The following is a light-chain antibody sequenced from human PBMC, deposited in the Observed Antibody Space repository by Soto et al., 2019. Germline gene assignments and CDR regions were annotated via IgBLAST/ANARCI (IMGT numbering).Light chain of an antibody. CDR1: QSVGSSY. Sequence: EIVLTQSPGTLSLSPGGRATLSCRTSQSVGSSYLAWYQQKPGQAPRLLIYGASSRATGIPDRFSGSGSGTDFTLTISRLGPEDFAVYYCQQYGSSPACTLGRGTRLEIK. V-gene: IGKV3-20*01. J-gene: IGKJ2*02. CDR3: QQYGSSPACT. CDR2: GAS.